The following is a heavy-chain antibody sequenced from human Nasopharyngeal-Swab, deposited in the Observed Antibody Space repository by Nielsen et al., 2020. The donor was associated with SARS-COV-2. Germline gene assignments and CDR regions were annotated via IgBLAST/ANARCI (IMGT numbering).Heavy chain of an antibody. D-gene: IGHD6-13*01. CDR3: ARDPGSSWPHYFDF. V-gene: IGHV1-2*02. J-gene: IGHJ4*02. Sequence: PGQGLEWMGWINPNSGGTNYAQKFQGRVTMTRDTSITTAYMDLSRLRSDDTAVYYCARDPGSSWPHYFDFWGQGTLVTVSS. CDR2: INPNSGGT.